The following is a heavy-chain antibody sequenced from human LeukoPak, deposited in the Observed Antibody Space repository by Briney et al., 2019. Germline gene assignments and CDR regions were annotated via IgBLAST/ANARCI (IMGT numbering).Heavy chain of an antibody. V-gene: IGHV4-4*02. CDR2: IYHSGNT. Sequence: PSGTLSLTCAVSGGSISSGNWWSWVRQPPGKELEWIGEIYHSGNTVYNPPLKSRVTISVDNSKNQFSLKLTSVTAADTAVYYCARNGDSASVVDWGQGTLVTVSS. CDR3: ARNGDSASVVD. D-gene: IGHD4-17*01. CDR1: GGSISSGNW. J-gene: IGHJ4*02.